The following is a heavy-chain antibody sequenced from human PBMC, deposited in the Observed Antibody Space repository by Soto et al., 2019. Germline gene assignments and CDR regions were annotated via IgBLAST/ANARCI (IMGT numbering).Heavy chain of an antibody. CDR1: GYSFTSLD. V-gene: IGHV1-8*01. CDR3: ARGVSAGVDY. CDR2: MEPSTGTT. J-gene: IGHJ4*02. Sequence: RASVKVSCKASGYSFTSLDINWVRQTAGQGLEWMGWMEPSTGTTGYAQKFQGRVTMTRDTSINTAYMELTTLTSDDTAFYYCARGVSAGVDYWGQGTLVTVSS. D-gene: IGHD1-26*01.